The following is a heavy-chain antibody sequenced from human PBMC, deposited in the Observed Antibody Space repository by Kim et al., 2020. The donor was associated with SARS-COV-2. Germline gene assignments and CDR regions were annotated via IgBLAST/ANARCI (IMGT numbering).Heavy chain of an antibody. J-gene: IGHJ6*02. V-gene: IGHV3-30*04. CDR3: ARDRRLLWFGDGMDV. CDR1: GFTFSSYA. D-gene: IGHD3-10*01. CDR2: ISYDGSNK. Sequence: GGSLRLSCAASGFTFSSYAMHWVRQAPGKGLEWVAVISYDGSNKYYADSVKGRFTISRDNSKNTLYLQMNSLRAEDTAVYYCARDRRLLWFGDGMDVWG.